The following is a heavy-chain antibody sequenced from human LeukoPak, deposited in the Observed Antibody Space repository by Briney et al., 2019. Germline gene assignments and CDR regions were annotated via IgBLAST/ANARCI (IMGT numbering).Heavy chain of an antibody. Sequence: PGGSLRLSCAASGFTFSSYSMNWVRQAPGKGLEWVSSISSSSSYIYYADSVKGRFTISRDNAKNSLYLQMHSSRAEDTALYYCAREGAGFTIFRVAHDWGQGTLVTVSS. V-gene: IGHV3-21*01. CDR2: ISSSSSYI. CDR3: AREGAGFTIFRVAHD. J-gene: IGHJ4*02. D-gene: IGHD3-3*01. CDR1: GFTFSSYS.